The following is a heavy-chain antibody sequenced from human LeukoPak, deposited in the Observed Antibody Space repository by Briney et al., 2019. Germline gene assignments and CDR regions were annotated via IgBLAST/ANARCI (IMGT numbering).Heavy chain of an antibody. D-gene: IGHD5-24*01. Sequence: GGSLRLSCTASGFTFSSYWMHWVRQAPGKGLVWVSXXNSDGGSTSYADSVKGRFTISRDNAKNTLYLQMNSLRAEDTAVYYCARRIQGMAPYYFDYWGQGTLVTVSS. V-gene: IGHV3-74*01. CDR3: ARRIQGMAPYYFDY. CDR1: GFTFSSYW. J-gene: IGHJ4*02. CDR2: XNSDGGST.